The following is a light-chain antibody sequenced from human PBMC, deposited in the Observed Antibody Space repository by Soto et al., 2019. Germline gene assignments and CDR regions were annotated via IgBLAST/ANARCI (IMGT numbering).Light chain of an antibody. V-gene: IGKV1-39*01. J-gene: IGKJ1*01. CDR3: QQYNSYQGT. CDR2: AAS. Sequence: DIHMTQSPSSLSASVGDRVTITCRSSQGISSYLNWYQQKPGKAPKLLIYAASSLQSGVPSRLSRSGSGTEFTLTISSLQPDDFATYYCQQYNSYQGTFRKGTKVDIK. CDR1: QGISSY.